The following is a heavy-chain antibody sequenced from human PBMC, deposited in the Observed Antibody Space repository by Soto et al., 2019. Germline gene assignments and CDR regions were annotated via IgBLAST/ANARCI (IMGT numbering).Heavy chain of an antibody. CDR1: GLSFNIYW. V-gene: IGHV3-74*01. Sequence: DVQLVESGGGVVQPGGSLRLSCAASGLSFNIYWMHWVRQVPGKGLVWLARIYSDGSHTIYVDSVKGRFTISRDNAKNTVLLQMDSLRDEDTGVYHCAGGMAGLDVWGQGTTVTLSS. CDR2: IYSDGSHT. CDR3: AGGMAGLDV. J-gene: IGHJ6*02.